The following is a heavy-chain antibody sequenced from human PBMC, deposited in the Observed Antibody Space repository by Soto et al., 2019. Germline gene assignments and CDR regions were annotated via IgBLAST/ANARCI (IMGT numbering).Heavy chain of an antibody. CDR3: ARRIAAAGGYYYYAFDV. Sequence: TGESLKISCKGSGYNFDTYCINWVRQMPWKGLEWMGRIDPGDSKTKYSPSLEGHITISVDKSINTTYLQWRSLKASDTAIYYCARRIAAAGGYYYYAFDVWGQGTAVTVSS. J-gene: IGHJ6*02. CDR1: GYNFDTYC. CDR2: IDPGDSKT. V-gene: IGHV5-10-1*01. D-gene: IGHD6-13*01.